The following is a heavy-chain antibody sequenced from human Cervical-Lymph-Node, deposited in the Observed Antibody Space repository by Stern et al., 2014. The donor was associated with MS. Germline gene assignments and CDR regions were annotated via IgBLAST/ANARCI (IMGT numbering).Heavy chain of an antibody. D-gene: IGHD1-14*01. V-gene: IGHV4-61*02. CDR3: AMTTGI. CDR1: GASVTSGNTY. CDR2: IYTSGTT. Sequence: QLQLQEAGPGLVKPSQTLSLTCTVSGASVTSGNTYWSWIRQPAGKGLEWIGRIYTSGTTNYNPSLKGRVTISLDTSKNQFSLKLTSVTASDTAVYYCAMTTGIWGQGTLVTVSS. J-gene: IGHJ4*02.